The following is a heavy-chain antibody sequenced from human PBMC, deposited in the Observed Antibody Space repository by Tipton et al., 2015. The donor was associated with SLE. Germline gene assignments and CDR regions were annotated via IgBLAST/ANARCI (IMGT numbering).Heavy chain of an antibody. D-gene: IGHD6-19*01. V-gene: IGHV4-38-2*01. CDR3: TEGGWLGDAFDI. CDR1: GYSISSGYY. J-gene: IGHJ3*02. Sequence: TLSLTCAVSGYSISSGYYWGWIRQPPGKGLEWIGSIYHSGSTYYNPSLKSRVTISVDTSKNQFSLKLSSVTAADTAVYYCTEGGWLGDAFDIWGQGTMVTVSS. CDR2: IYHSGST.